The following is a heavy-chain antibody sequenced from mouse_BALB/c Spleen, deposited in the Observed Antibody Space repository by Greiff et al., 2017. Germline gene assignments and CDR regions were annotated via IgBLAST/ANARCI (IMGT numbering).Heavy chain of an antibody. J-gene: IGHJ3*01. CDR2: ILPGSGST. CDR3: AGPSPFAY. CDR1: GYTFSSYW. V-gene: IGHV1-9*01. Sequence: QVQLKQSGAELMKPGASVKISCKATGYTFSSYWIEWVKQRPGHGLEWIGEILPGSGSTNYNEKFKGKATFTADTSSNTAYMQLSSLTSEDSAVYYCAGPSPFAYWGQGTLVTVSA.